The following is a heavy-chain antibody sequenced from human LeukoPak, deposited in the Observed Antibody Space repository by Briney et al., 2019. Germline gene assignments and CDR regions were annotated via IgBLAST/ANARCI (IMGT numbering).Heavy chain of an antibody. CDR2: INHSGST. D-gene: IGHD3-22*01. Sequence: ASETLSLTCTVSAGSISDYYWSWIRQFPGKGLEWIGEINHSGSTNYNPSLKSRVPISVDTSKNQFSLKLSSVTAADTAVYYCARARGRGRYYDSSGYYDYWGQGTLVTVSS. CDR3: ARARGRGRYYDSSGYYDY. J-gene: IGHJ4*02. CDR1: AGSISDYY. V-gene: IGHV4-34*01.